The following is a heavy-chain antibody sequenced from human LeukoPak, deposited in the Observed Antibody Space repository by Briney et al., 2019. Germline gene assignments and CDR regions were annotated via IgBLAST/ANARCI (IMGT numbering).Heavy chain of an antibody. Sequence: PSETLSLTCVVSGYSISSSDYWGWIRQPPGRGLEWIGNIYHSGASYYNPSLKSRVTISVDTSKNQFSLKLTSVTAADTAVYYCARLSRGLLLVEMWGEGTMVTVSS. CDR2: IYHSGAS. D-gene: IGHD1-26*01. V-gene: IGHV4-38-2*01. J-gene: IGHJ3*02. CDR3: ARLSRGLLLVEM. CDR1: GYSISSSDY.